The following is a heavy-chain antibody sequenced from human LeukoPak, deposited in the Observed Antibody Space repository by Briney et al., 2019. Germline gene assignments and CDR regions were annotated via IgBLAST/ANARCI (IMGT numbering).Heavy chain of an antibody. D-gene: IGHD3-10*01. V-gene: IGHV3-23*01. J-gene: IGHJ6*03. CDR1: GFTFSSYA. CDR2: ISGSGGST. Sequence: AGGSLRLSCAASGFTFSSYAMSWVRQAPGKGLEWVSAISGSGGSTYYADSVKGRFTISRDNPKNTLYLQMNSLRAEDTAVYYCAKARLQPVLLWFGEPSYYYYMDVWGKGTTVTISS. CDR3: AKARLQPVLLWFGEPSYYYYMDV.